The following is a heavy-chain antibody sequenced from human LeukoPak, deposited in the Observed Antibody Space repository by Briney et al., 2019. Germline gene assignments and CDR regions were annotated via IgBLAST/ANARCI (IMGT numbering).Heavy chain of an antibody. CDR1: GITFSDTW. Sequence: GGSLRLSCAASGITFSDTWMSWVRQAPGKGLEWVARIKSIVNGGTTDYAATVKGRFTFTGDDSKNTMFLKMNSMKTEDTAVYYCTPHYRLGGHYNIFDHWGQGTLVTVSS. CDR3: TPHYRLGGHYNIFDH. CDR2: IKSIVNGGTT. J-gene: IGHJ4*02. D-gene: IGHD3-10*01. V-gene: IGHV3-15*01.